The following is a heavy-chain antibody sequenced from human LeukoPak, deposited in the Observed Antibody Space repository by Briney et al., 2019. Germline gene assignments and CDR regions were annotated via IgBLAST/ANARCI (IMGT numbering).Heavy chain of an antibody. J-gene: IGHJ4*02. D-gene: IGHD5-24*01. CDR2: MSWNSGSI. Sequence: PGGSLRLSCAVSGFTFSSYWMSWVRQAPGKGLEWVSGMSWNSGSIGYADSVKGRFTISRDNAKNSLYLQMNSLRAEDTALYYCAKEYTIRMATIGSFDYWGQGTPVTVSS. CDR3: AKEYTIRMATIGSFDY. V-gene: IGHV3-9*01. CDR1: GFTFSSYW.